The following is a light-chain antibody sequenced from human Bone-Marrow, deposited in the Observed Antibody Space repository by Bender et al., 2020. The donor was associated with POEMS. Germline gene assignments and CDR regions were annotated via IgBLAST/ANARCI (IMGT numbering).Light chain of an antibody. CDR3: AVWDDSLNGWV. Sequence: QSCLTQPPSASGTPGQRVTISCSGGSSNIGAHAVNWYQHLPGTAPTLLLYSTPRRPSEVPDRFSGSMVGTSASLARSGLQSEDEADYYCAVWDDSLNGWVFGGGTKLTVL. CDR1: SSNIGAHA. J-gene: IGLJ3*02. CDR2: STP. V-gene: IGLV1-44*01.